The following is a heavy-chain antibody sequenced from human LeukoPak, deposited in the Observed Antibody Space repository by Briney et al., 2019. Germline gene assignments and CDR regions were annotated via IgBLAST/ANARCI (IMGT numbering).Heavy chain of an antibody. V-gene: IGHV3-53*01. CDR1: GFTVSSNY. Sequence: GGSPRLSCAASGFTVSSNYMSWVRQAPGKGLEWVSVIYSGGSTYYADSVKGRFTISRDNSKNTLYLQMNSLRAEDTAVYYCARDLLQGSYGMDVWGKGTTVTVSS. CDR2: IYSGGST. CDR3: ARDLLQGSYGMDV. D-gene: IGHD1-26*01. J-gene: IGHJ6*04.